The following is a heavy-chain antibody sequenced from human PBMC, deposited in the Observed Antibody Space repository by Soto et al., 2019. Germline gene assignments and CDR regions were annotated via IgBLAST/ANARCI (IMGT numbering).Heavy chain of an antibody. J-gene: IGHJ6*02. CDR1: GGSFSGYY. V-gene: IGHV4-34*01. Sequence: PSATLSLTCAVYGGSFSGYYWSWIRQPPGKGLEWIGEINHSGSTNYNPSLKSRVTISVDTSKNQFSLKLSSVTAADTAVYYCARGILELRYYYGMDVWGQGTTVTVSS. D-gene: IGHD1-7*01. CDR3: ARGILELRYYYGMDV. CDR2: INHSGST.